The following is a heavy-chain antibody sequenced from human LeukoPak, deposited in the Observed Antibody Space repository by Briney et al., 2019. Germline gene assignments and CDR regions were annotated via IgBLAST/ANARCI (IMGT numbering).Heavy chain of an antibody. Sequence: PSETLSLTCTVSGGSISSYYWSWIRQPAGKGLEWIGRIYTSGSTNYNPSLKSRVTMSVDTSKNQFSLKLSSVTAADTAVYYCARRRVGYSYGSRVATDAFDIWGQGTMVTVSS. CDR3: ARRRVGYSYGSRVATDAFDI. J-gene: IGHJ3*02. CDR2: IYTSGST. V-gene: IGHV4-4*07. CDR1: GGSISSYY. D-gene: IGHD5-18*01.